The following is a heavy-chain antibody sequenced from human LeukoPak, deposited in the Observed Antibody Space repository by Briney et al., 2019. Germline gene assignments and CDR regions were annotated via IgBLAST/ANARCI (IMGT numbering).Heavy chain of an antibody. CDR2: MNPNSGNT. Sequence: ASVKVSCKASGYTFTGYYMHWVRQAPGQGLEWMGWMNPNSGNTGYAQKFQGRVTITRNTSISTAYMELSSLRSEDTAVYYCARGLSVAARPFYYYYYMDVWGKGTTVTVSS. CDR1: GYTFTGYY. J-gene: IGHJ6*03. V-gene: IGHV1-8*03. D-gene: IGHD6-6*01. CDR3: ARGLSVAARPFYYYYYMDV.